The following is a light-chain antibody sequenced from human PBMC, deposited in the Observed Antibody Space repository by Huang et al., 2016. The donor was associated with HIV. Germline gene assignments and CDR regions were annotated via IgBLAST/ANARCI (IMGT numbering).Light chain of an antibody. CDR1: QAISNY. CDR2: AAS. V-gene: IGKV1-17*03. CDR3: LQHHAYPRT. Sequence: DIQMTQSPSAMSASVGDKVTITCRASQAISNYLVWFQQKPGRATTRLIYAASSLQSGVPSRFSGSGYGTKFTLTISSLQPEDFATYYCLQHHAYPRTFGPGTKVEVK. J-gene: IGKJ1*01.